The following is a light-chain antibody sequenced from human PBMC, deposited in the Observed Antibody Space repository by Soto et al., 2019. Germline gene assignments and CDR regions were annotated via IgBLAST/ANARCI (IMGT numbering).Light chain of an antibody. CDR3: HQYSRSPIFT. CDR1: QSVASNY. J-gene: IGKJ3*01. Sequence: EIVLTQSPATLSLSPGERATLSCRASQSVASNYLVWYQKRPGQAPRLLIYAASTRAAGIPDRFTGSGSGTDFTLTISRLEPEDFAVFFCHQYSRSPIFTFGPGTTVDIK. CDR2: AAS. V-gene: IGKV3-20*01.